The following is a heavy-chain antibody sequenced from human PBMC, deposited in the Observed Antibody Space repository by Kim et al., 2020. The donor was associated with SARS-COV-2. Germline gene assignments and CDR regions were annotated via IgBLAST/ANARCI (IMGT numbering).Heavy chain of an antibody. J-gene: IGHJ4*02. Sequence: GGSLRLSCAASGFTFSSYAMHWVRQAPGKGLEWVAVISYDGSNKYYADSVKGRFTISRDNSKNTLYLQMNSLRAEDTAVYYCARGGGRGYSYGLYFDYWGQGTLVTVSS. CDR3: ARGGGRGYSYGLYFDY. CDR2: ISYDGSNK. D-gene: IGHD5-18*01. V-gene: IGHV3-30*04. CDR1: GFTFSSYA.